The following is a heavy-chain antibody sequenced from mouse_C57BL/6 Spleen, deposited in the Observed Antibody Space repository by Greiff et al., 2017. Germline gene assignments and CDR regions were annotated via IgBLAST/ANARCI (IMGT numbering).Heavy chain of an antibody. D-gene: IGHD1-1*01. CDR3: ARGPITTVPWFAY. V-gene: IGHV1-50*01. Sequence: QVQLQQPGAELVKPGASVKLSCKASGYTFTSYWMQWVKQRPGQGLEWIGEIDPSDSYTNYNQKFKGKATLTVDTSSSTAYMQLSSLTSEDSAVYYSARGPITTVPWFAYWGQGTLVTVSA. CDR2: IDPSDSYT. J-gene: IGHJ3*01. CDR1: GYTFTSYW.